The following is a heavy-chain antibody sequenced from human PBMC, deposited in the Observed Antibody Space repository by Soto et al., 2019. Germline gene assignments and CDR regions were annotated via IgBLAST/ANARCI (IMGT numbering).Heavy chain of an antibody. D-gene: IGHD6-19*01. CDR2: IYYDGSEK. J-gene: IGHJ4*02. CDR3: ARDRSSGYSTGWHTSLDY. Sequence: VQLVESGGGLVKPGGSLRLSCAASGFTFSSYGMHWVRQAPGKGLEWVALIYYDGSEKYYADSVKGRFTISRDYSTNTLYLQMSTLRVEDTGVYYCARDRSSGYSTGWHTSLDYWGRGTRVTVSS. V-gene: IGHV3-33*08. CDR1: GFTFSSYG.